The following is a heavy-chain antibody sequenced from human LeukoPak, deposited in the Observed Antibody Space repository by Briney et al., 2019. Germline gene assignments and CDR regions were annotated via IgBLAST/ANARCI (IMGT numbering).Heavy chain of an antibody. V-gene: IGHV3-66*01. J-gene: IGHJ3*02. D-gene: IGHD3-10*01. CDR3: ARDGSTEAFDI. CDR1: GFTVSSNY. CDR2: IYSGGST. Sequence: PGGSLRLSCAASGFTVSSNYMSWVRQAPGKGLEWVSVIYSGGSTYYADSVKGRFTISRDNSKNTLYLQMNSLRAEDTAVYYCARDGSTEAFDIWGQGTMVTVSS.